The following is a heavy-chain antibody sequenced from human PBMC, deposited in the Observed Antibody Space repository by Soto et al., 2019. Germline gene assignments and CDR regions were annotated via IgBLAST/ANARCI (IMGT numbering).Heavy chain of an antibody. D-gene: IGHD2-15*01. J-gene: IGHJ4*02. Sequence: GGSLRLSCAGSGFAFSDYAMSWVRQAPGKGLEWVSTIRGNGGRTYSADSMEGRFTTSRDNSKNTLYLQMSSLRAEDTGLYYCAKADCTGGGCFRNFDSWGQGTQVTVSS. CDR3: AKADCTGGGCFRNFDS. V-gene: IGHV3-23*01. CDR1: GFAFSDYA. CDR2: IRGNGGRT.